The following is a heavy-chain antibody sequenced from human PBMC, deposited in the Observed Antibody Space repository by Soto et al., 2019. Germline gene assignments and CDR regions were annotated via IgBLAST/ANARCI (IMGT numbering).Heavy chain of an antibody. Sequence: QVQLQESGPGLVKPSETLSLTCTVSGGSVSSTSYSWSWIRQPPGKGLEWIGYIHYSGSTNYTPSLKRRVTISVDTSKNQFSLKLSSVTAADTALFYCVRAWEHLYFDYWGQGTLGTVSS. V-gene: IGHV4-61*01. D-gene: IGHD1-26*01. CDR2: IHYSGST. CDR1: GGSVSSTSYS. J-gene: IGHJ4*02. CDR3: VRAWEHLYFDY.